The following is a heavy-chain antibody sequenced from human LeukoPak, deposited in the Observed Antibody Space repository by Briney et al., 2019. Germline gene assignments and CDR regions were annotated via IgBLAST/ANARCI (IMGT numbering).Heavy chain of an antibody. V-gene: IGHV3-23*01. Sequence: GGSLRLSCAASGFTFSSYAMSWVRQAPGKGLEWVSAISGSGGSTYYADSVKGRFTISRDNAKNSLYLQMNSLRAEDTAVYYCARVVLCSSTSCYAGDYYYYMDVWGKGTTVTISS. J-gene: IGHJ6*03. D-gene: IGHD2-2*01. CDR2: ISGSGGST. CDR1: GFTFSSYA. CDR3: ARVVLCSSTSCYAGDYYYYMDV.